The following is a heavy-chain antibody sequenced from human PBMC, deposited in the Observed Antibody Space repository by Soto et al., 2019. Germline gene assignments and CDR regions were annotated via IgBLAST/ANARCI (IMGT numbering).Heavy chain of an antibody. V-gene: IGHV4-59*01. J-gene: IGHJ4*02. CDR2: IYYSGSI. CDR1: GDSISSLY. Sequence: QVQLQESGPGLVKPSETLSLTCTVSGDSISSLYWSWIRQRPGEGLEWIGYIYYSGSINYNPSLKSRVTISVDTSKNQFSLRLSSVTAADSAVYYCAKPLGDTSGWKTDYWGQGTLVTVSS. CDR3: AKPLGDTSGWKTDY. D-gene: IGHD6-19*01.